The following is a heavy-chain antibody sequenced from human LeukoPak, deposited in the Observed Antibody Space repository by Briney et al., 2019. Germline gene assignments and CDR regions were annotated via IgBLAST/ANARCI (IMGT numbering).Heavy chain of an antibody. CDR2: IHYSGST. CDR1: GDSIRSYY. Sequence: SEILSLTCTVSGDSIRSYYWSWIRQPPGKGLEWIGNIHYSGSTKYNPSLKSRVTISVDTSKNQFSLKVSSLTAADTAVYYCARLGALHDAFDVWGQGTLVTVSS. V-gene: IGHV4-59*12. CDR3: ARLGALHDAFDV. J-gene: IGHJ3*01. D-gene: IGHD3-16*01.